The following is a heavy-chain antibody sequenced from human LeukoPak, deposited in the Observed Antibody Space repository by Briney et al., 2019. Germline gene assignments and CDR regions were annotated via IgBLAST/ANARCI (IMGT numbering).Heavy chain of an antibody. CDR3: AREKGLNIAAAGKDY. CDR2: INPNSGGT. D-gene: IGHD6-13*01. CDR1: GYTFTNYY. J-gene: IGHJ4*02. V-gene: IGHV1-2*02. Sequence: ASVKVSCKASGYTFTNYYMHWVRQAPGQGLEWMGWINPNSGGTNYAQKFQGRVTMTRDTSISTAYMELSRLRSDDTAVYYCAREKGLNIAAAGKDYWGQGTLVTVSS.